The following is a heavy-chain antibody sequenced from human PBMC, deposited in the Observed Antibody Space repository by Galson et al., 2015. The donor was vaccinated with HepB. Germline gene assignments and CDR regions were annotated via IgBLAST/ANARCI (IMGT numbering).Heavy chain of an antibody. CDR2: INTYNGHS. V-gene: IGHV1-18*01. CDR3: ARAMTTVTELSNDAFDI. CDR1: GYTFTTYG. D-gene: IGHD4-17*01. J-gene: IGHJ3*02. Sequence: SCKASGYTFTTYGINWVRQAPGQGLEWLGGINTYNGHSKYSQTVQGRATMTTDTSTNTAYMELRSLRFDDTAVYYCARAMTTVTELSNDAFDIWGQGTLVTVSS.